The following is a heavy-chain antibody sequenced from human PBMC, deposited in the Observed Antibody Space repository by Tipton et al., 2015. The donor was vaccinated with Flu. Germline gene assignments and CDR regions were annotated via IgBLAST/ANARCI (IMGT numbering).Heavy chain of an antibody. CDR3: TRDRLYSSGWYWTYYYGMDV. V-gene: IGHV3-49*03. D-gene: IGHD6-19*01. CDR1: GFTFGDYA. J-gene: IGHJ6*02. CDR2: IRSKAYGGTT. Sequence: LRLSCTASGFTFGDYAMSWIRQAPGKGLEWVGFIRSKAYGGTTEYAASVKGRFTISRDDSKSIAYLQMNSLKTEDTAVYYCTRDRLYSSGWYWTYYYGMDVWGQGTTVTVSS.